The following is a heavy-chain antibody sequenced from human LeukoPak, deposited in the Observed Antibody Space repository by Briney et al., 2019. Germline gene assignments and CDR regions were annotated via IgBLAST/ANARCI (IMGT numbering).Heavy chain of an antibody. V-gene: IGHV3-48*03. CDR1: GFTYSNYA. CDR3: ARERPGTVWFGESQNYYYYMDV. Sequence: GGSLRLSCAASGFTYSNYAMNWVRQAPGKGLEWVSYISSSGSTIYYADSVKGRFTISRDNAKNSLYLQMNSLRAEDTAVYYCARERPGTVWFGESQNYYYYMDVWGKGTTVTVSS. D-gene: IGHD3-10*01. CDR2: ISSSGSTI. J-gene: IGHJ6*03.